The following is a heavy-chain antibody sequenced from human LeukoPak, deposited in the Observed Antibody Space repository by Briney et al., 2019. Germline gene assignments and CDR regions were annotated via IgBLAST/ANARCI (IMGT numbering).Heavy chain of an antibody. CDR3: ARLESGYYLGVNWFDP. D-gene: IGHD3-3*01. V-gene: IGHV4-38-2*01. CDR2: IYHSGRT. CDR1: GYSISSGYY. J-gene: IGHJ5*02. Sequence: PSETLSPTCAVSGYSISSGYYWGWIRQPPGKGLEWIGSIYHSGRTYYNPSLKSRVTISVDTSKNQFSLKLSSVTAADTAVYYCARLESGYYLGVNWFDPWGQGTLVTVSS.